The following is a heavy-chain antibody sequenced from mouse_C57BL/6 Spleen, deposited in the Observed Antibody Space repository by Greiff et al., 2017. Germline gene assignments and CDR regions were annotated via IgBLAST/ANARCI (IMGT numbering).Heavy chain of an antibody. CDR1: GYSITSGYY. V-gene: IGHV3-6*01. D-gene: IGHD2-1*01. Sequence: EVKLMESGPGLVKPSQSLSLTCSVTGYSITSGYYWNWIRQFPGNKLEWMGYISYDGSNNYNPSLKNRISITRDTSKNQFFLKLNSVTTEDTATYYCARDGNSAYWGQGTLVTVSA. CDR2: ISYDGSN. J-gene: IGHJ3*01. CDR3: ARDGNSAY.